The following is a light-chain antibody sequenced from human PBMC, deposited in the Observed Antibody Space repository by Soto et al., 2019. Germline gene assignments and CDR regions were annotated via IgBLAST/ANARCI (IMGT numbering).Light chain of an antibody. CDR2: EAS. CDR1: QRISGS. V-gene: IGKV1-5*03. CDR3: QQYNGFWT. Sequence: GVRVTITCRASQRISGSLAWYQQKPGKAPKLLIYEASNLKSGVPSRFSGSGSGTEYTLTISSLQPDDSASYYCQQYNGFWTFGQGTRVEIK. J-gene: IGKJ1*01.